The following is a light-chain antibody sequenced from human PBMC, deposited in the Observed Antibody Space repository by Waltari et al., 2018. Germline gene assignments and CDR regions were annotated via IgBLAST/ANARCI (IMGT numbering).Light chain of an antibody. CDR2: RVS. CDR1: QSLVHSDGNTH. Sequence: EVVMTQSPLSLPVTLGQPASISCKSSQSLVHSDGNTHLNWFQQRPGQSPRRLCYRVSSRESGGPDRFSGSGSGTDFTLKISRVEAEDVGVYYCMQGTHWPYTFGQGTRLDIK. J-gene: IGKJ2*01. CDR3: MQGTHWPYT. V-gene: IGKV2-30*02.